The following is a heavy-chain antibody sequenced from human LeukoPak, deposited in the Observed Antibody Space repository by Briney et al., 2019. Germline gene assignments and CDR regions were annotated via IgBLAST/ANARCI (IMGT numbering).Heavy chain of an antibody. CDR1: GFSFTNAW. CDR2: IKSKIDGGTT. CDR3: AKGGSSSWNS. V-gene: IGHV3-15*01. J-gene: IGHJ4*02. D-gene: IGHD6-13*01. Sequence: GGSLRLSCAASGFSFTNAWMSWVRQAPGKGLEWVGRIKSKIDGGTTDYAAPVKGRFTISRDDSKTTLYLQMNSLKTEDTAVYYCAKGGSSSWNSWGQGTLVTVSS.